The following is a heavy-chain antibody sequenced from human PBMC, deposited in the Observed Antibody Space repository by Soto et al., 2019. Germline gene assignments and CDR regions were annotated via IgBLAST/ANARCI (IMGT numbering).Heavy chain of an antibody. V-gene: IGHV4-59*01. CDR1: GGSISSYY. Sequence: SETLSLTCIVSGGSISSYYWTWTRQPPGKGLEWIGCVYNGATTSYNPSLESRVTISVDTSKNQFSLKLTSVTAADTAMYYCARDDSERPATYWGQGTLVTVSS. CDR3: ARDDSERPATY. J-gene: IGHJ4*02. CDR2: VYNGATT. D-gene: IGHD3-10*01.